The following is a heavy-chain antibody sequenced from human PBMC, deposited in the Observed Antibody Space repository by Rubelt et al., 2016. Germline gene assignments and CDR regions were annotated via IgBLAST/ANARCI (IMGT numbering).Heavy chain of an antibody. CDR2: ISATGGST. CDR1: GFTFTNYA. J-gene: IGHJ6*02. CDR3: ARDVIPYYYYGMDV. D-gene: IGHD3-16*02. Sequence: EVQLLESGGGLVQPGGSLSLPCAASGFTFTNYALSWVRQAPGQGMEWGSYISATGGSTVYADSVHGLFNNPRDNSKNTQNTRDWQMNSLRAEDTAVYYCARDVIPYYYYGMDVWGQGTTVTVSS. V-gene: IGHV3-23*01.